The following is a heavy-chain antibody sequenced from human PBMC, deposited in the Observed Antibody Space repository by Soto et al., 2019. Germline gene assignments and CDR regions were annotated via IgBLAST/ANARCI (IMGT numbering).Heavy chain of an antibody. V-gene: IGHV4-34*01. D-gene: IGHD2-15*01. Sequence: SETLSLTCAVYGGSFSGYYWSWIRQPPGKGLEWIGEINHSGSTNYNPSLKSRVTISVDTSKNQFSLKLSSVTAADTAVYYCAGYLGYCSGGSCYRHYYYGMDVWGQGTTVTVSS. CDR3: AGYLGYCSGGSCYRHYYYGMDV. J-gene: IGHJ6*02. CDR2: INHSGST. CDR1: GGSFSGYY.